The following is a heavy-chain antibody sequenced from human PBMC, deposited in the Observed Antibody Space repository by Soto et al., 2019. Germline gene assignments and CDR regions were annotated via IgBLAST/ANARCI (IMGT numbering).Heavy chain of an antibody. CDR2: ISYDGSNK. V-gene: IGHV3-30*18. Sequence: GGSLRLSCAASGFTFSSYGMHWVRQAPGKGLEWVAVISYDGSNKYYADSVKGRFTISRDNSKNTLYLQMNSLRAEDTAVYYCAKSMGYYDILTGLXPWGQGTLVTVSS. CDR1: GFTFSSYG. CDR3: AKSMGYYDILTGLXP. D-gene: IGHD3-9*01. J-gene: IGHJ5*02.